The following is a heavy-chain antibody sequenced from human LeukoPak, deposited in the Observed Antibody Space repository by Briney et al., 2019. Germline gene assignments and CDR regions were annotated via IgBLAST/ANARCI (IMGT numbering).Heavy chain of an antibody. CDR2: IIPILGIA. J-gene: IGHJ4*02. CDR1: GGTFSSYA. V-gene: IGHV1-69*04. CDR3: ARVRQWLVGGTFDY. Sequence: ASVKVSCKASGGTFSSYAISWVRQAPGQGLEWMGRIIPILGIANYAQKFQGRVTITADKSTSTAYMELSSLRSEDTAVYYCARVRQWLVGGTFDYWGQGTLVTVSS. D-gene: IGHD6-19*01.